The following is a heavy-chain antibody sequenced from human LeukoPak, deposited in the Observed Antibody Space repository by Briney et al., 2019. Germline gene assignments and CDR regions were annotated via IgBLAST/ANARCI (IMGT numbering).Heavy chain of an antibody. J-gene: IGHJ6*03. Sequence: GGSLRLPCAASGFTFSNYWMTWVRQAPGKGLEWVANIKKDGSEKYYVDSVKGRFTISRDNAKNSLYLQVNSLRAEDTAVYYCARLNYDFWSGVWEGYYMDVWGKGTTVTVSS. CDR2: IKKDGSEK. V-gene: IGHV3-7*01. CDR3: ARLNYDFWSGVWEGYYMDV. D-gene: IGHD3-3*01. CDR1: GFTFSNYW.